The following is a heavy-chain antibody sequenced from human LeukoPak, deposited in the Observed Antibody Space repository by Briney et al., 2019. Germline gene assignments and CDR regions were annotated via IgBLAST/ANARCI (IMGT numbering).Heavy chain of an antibody. Sequence: SETLSLTCTVSGGPIRSYYWTWIRQPPGKGLEWIGYIHASGSTDSEPSLKSRVTMSLDTSKNQFSLTLTSVTAADTAMYYCAKRRGNFGEGEFDYWGQGTLVTVSS. D-gene: IGHD3-10*01. V-gene: IGHV4-4*09. CDR2: IHASGST. CDR1: GGPIRSYY. J-gene: IGHJ4*02. CDR3: AKRRGNFGEGEFDY.